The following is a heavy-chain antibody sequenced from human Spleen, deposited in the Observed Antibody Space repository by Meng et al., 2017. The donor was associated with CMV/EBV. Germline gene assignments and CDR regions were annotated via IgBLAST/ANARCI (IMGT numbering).Heavy chain of an antibody. J-gene: IGHJ4*02. D-gene: IGHD4-17*01. CDR2: GGAENGET. Sequence: QIQLVQSGPELRRPGASVKVPCKASGYNFDIYGITWVRQAPGQGLEWVGWGGAENGETNYGQKFQGRVTVTADTFTNTAYMEMRSLRSDDSAIYYCARAGAAVTTNFDFWGQGTLVTVSS. CDR3: ARAGAAVTTNFDF. CDR1: GYNFDIYG. V-gene: IGHV1-18*01.